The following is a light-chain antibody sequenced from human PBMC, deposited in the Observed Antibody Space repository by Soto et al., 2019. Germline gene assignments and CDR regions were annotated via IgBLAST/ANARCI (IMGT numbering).Light chain of an antibody. Sequence: DIPMTQSPSSLSASVGDRVTITCRASQAIGNYLAWYQQKPEKVPKLLIFATSTLHSEVPSRFSASGSGTHFTLTISSLQPEDVATYYCQKHNITPWTFGQGTKVEL. V-gene: IGKV1-27*01. CDR3: QKHNITPWT. CDR2: ATS. J-gene: IGKJ1*01. CDR1: QAIGNY.